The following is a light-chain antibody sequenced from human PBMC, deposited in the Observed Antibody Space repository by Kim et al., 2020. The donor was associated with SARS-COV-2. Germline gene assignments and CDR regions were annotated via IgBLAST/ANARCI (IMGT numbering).Light chain of an antibody. J-gene: IGLJ3*02. V-gene: IGLV1-44*01. CDR3: AAWDDSLNGPV. CDR1: SSNIGDNT. Sequence: GQRATITCSGSSSNIGDNTLNGYRQLPGMAPKLLIFSNNQRPSGVPDRLTGSKSGTSASLAISGLKSEDEADYHCAAWDDSLNGPVFGGGTQLTVL. CDR2: SNN.